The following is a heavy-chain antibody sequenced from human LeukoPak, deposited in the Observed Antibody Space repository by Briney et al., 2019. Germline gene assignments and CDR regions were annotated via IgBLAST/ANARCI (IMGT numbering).Heavy chain of an antibody. Sequence: GGSLRLSCAASGFTFSSYAMSWVRQAPGKGLEWVSAISGSGGSTYYADSVKGRYTISRDNSKNTLYLQMNSLRAEDTAVYYCAKGYCSGGSCWDAFDIWGQGTMVTVSS. CDR2: ISGSGGST. D-gene: IGHD2-15*01. V-gene: IGHV3-23*01. CDR1: GFTFSSYA. J-gene: IGHJ3*02. CDR3: AKGYCSGGSCWDAFDI.